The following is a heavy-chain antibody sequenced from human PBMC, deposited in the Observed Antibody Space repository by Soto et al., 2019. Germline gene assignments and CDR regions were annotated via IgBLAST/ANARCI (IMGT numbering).Heavy chain of an antibody. D-gene: IGHD3-3*01. CDR1: GGSFSSYD. V-gene: IGHV1-69*06. CDR2: IIPIFGTA. Sequence: ASVKVSCKASGGSFSSYDISWLRQSPGQGLEWRGGIIPIFGTANYAQKFQGRVTITADKSSSTAYMELSSLRSEDTAVYYCARVFISTYYDFWSGYYTLWGQGTLVTVAS. CDR3: ARVFISTYYDFWSGYYTL. J-gene: IGHJ4*02.